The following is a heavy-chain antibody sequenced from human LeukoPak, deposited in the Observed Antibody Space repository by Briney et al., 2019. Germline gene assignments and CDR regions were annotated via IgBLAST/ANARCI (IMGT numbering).Heavy chain of an antibody. CDR3: ARDYYDSSGYSYYFDY. Sequence: SETLSLTCTVSGGSISSSSYYWGWIRQPPGKGLEWIGSIYYSGSTYYNPSLKSRVTISVDTSKNQFSLKLSSVTAADTAVYYCARDYYDSSGYSYYFDYWGQGTLVTVSS. D-gene: IGHD3-22*01. CDR1: GGSISSSSYY. V-gene: IGHV4-39*07. J-gene: IGHJ4*02. CDR2: IYYSGST.